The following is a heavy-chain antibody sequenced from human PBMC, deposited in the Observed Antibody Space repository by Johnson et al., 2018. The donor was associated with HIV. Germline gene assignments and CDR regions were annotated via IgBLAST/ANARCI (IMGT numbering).Heavy chain of an antibody. CDR2: ISGSGGRT. V-gene: IGHV3-23*04. Sequence: VQLVESGGGVVRPGGSLRLSRAASGFTFSSHAMSWVRQAPGKGLEWVSGISGSGGRTYYVASVKGRFTIPRDSSKNTLYVQMNSLRAEDTAVYFCAREPGRRELRRDAFDIWGQGTMVTVSS. CDR1: GFTFSSHA. J-gene: IGHJ3*02. D-gene: IGHD1-26*01. CDR3: AREPGRRELRRDAFDI.